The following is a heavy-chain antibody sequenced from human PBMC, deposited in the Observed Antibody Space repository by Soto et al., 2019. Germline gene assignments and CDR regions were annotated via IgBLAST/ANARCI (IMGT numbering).Heavy chain of an antibody. CDR1: GGPFSGYY. V-gene: IGHV4-34*01. CDR3: ARGITTKVVQRDAPDKYYFDS. CDR2: INHGGSS. D-gene: IGHD3-22*01. Sequence: SETLSLTCAVYGGPFSGYYWSWIRQSPGKGLEWIGEINHGGSSNYNPSLKSRVTISVDTSKNQFSLKLSSVTAADTAVYFCARGITTKVVQRDAPDKYYFDSWGQGTLVTVSS. J-gene: IGHJ4*02.